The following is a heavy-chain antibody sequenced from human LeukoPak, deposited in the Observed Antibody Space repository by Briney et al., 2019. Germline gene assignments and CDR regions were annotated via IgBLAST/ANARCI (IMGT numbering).Heavy chain of an antibody. J-gene: IGHJ3*02. CDR1: GGSISSSNW. Sequence: PSETLSLTCAVSGGSISSSNWWSWVRQPPGKGLEWIGEIYHSGRTNYNPSLKSRVTISVDKSKNQFSLKLNSVTAADTALYYCARGLAAVGPTMGVFDIWGQGTMVTVSS. CDR2: IYHSGRT. D-gene: IGHD1-26*01. V-gene: IGHV4-4*02. CDR3: ARGLAAVGPTMGVFDI.